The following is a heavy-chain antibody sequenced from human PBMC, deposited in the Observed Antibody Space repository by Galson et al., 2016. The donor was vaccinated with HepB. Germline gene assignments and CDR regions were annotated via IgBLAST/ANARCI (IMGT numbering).Heavy chain of an antibody. V-gene: IGHV3-66*01. CDR2: IASGGTT. J-gene: IGHJ4*02. CDR3: ATSPSRGY. D-gene: IGHD2-2*01. CDR1: GFSVSDNY. Sequence: SLRLSCAASGFSVSDNYMTWVRQAPGKGLEWVSVIASGGTTQSAESVKGRFTISRDTSKNTLYLQMNSLRAEDTAVYYCATSPSRGYWGQGTLVTVSS.